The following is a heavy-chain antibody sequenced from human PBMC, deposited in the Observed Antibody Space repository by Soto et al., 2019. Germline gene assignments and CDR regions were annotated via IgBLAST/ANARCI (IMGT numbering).Heavy chain of an antibody. J-gene: IGHJ4*02. V-gene: IGHV4-59*01. D-gene: IGHD6-19*01. CDR2: IYYSGST. CDR3: ARESVAGTWSSFSY. CDR1: GGSISSYY. Sequence: QVQLQESGPGLVKPSETLSLTCTVSGGSISSYYWSWIRQPPGKGLEWIGYIYYSGSTNYNPSLKSRVTISVDTSKNQFSLKLSSVTAADTAVYYCARESVAGTWSSFSYWGQGTLVTVSS.